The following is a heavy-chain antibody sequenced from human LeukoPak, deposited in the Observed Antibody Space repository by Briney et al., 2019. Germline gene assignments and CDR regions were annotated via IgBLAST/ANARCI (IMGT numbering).Heavy chain of an antibody. V-gene: IGHV3-23*01. D-gene: IGHD6-19*01. CDR3: AREQSRTRGWYTVDC. J-gene: IGHJ4*02. CDR1: GFTFSTYA. CDR2: IRPDGDRT. Sequence: PGGSLRLSCAASGFTFSTYAITWVRQGPGKGLEWVSAIRPDGDRTYYANSVRGRFTISRDNSKDTVYLQINGLRVEDTAVYYCAREQSRTRGWYTVDCWGQGTLVTVSS.